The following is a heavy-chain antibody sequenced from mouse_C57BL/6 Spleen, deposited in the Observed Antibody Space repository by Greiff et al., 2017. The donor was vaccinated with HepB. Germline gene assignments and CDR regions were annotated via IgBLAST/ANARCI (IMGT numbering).Heavy chain of an antibody. D-gene: IGHD3-2*02. CDR1: GFTFSSYG. J-gene: IGHJ3*01. Sequence: DVQLVESGGDLVKPGGSLKLSCAASGFTFSSYGMSWVRQTPDERLEWVATISSGGNYTYYPDSVTGRFTISRDNATNTLYMQMSSLKSEDTAMYYCARKEGAAQANFAYWGQGTLVTVSA. CDR3: ARKEGAAQANFAY. V-gene: IGHV5-6*01. CDR2: ISSGGNYT.